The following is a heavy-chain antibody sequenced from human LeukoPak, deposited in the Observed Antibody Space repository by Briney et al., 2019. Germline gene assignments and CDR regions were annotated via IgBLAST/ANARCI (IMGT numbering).Heavy chain of an antibody. D-gene: IGHD3-10*01. V-gene: IGHV5-51*01. CDR2: IYPGDSDT. CDR1: GYSFTSYW. Sequence: GESLKISCKGSGYSFTSYWIGWVRQMPGKGLEWMGIIYPGDSDTRYSPSFQGQVTISADKSISTAYLQWSSLKASDTAMYYCARCRITMVRGVITYWFDPWGQGTLVTVSS. CDR3: ARCRITMVRGVITYWFDP. J-gene: IGHJ5*02.